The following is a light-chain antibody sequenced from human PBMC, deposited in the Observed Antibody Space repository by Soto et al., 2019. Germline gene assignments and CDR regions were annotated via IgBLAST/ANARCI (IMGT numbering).Light chain of an antibody. CDR3: RSYNSSRRVYV. Sequence: QSVLTQPPSVSGAPGQRVTISCTGSSSNIGAGYDVHWYQQLPGTAPKLLIYGNSNRPSGVPDRFSGSKSGTSASLAITGLQGEDGAVYYSRSYNSSRRVYVFGTGTKVPAL. CDR1: SSNIGAGYD. CDR2: GNS. V-gene: IGLV1-40*01. J-gene: IGLJ1*01.